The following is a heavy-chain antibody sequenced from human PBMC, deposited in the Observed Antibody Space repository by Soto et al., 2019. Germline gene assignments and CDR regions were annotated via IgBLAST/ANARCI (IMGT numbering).Heavy chain of an antibody. CDR3: ARAPHGYCSGGSCYYGMDV. J-gene: IGHJ6*02. CDR1: GFTFITYA. D-gene: IGHD2-15*01. V-gene: IGHV3-21*01. CDR2: ISGSGSYI. Sequence: EVQLLESGGGLVQSGGSLRVSCTASGFTFITYAMTWVRQAPGKGLEWVSSISGSGSYIYYADSVKGRFTISRDNAKNSLYLQMNSLRAEDTAVYYCARAPHGYCSGGSCYYGMDVWGQGTTVTVSS.